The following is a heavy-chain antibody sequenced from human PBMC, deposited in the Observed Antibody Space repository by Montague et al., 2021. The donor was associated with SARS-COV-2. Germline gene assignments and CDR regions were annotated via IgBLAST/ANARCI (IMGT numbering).Heavy chain of an antibody. CDR1: GLSLRRCG. D-gene: IGHD2-15*01. CDR2: DLQSRTKL. J-gene: IGHJ4*02. Sequence: SLRLSCAGYGLSLRRCGIQARLEELGRRLEEHTSDLQSRTKLDYPHLVKGRFTISRDNAKASLFLQMNSLRVEDTAIYYCTRDESETSGFDFWGQGTLVTFTS. V-gene: IGHV3-21*01. CDR3: TRDESETSGFDF.